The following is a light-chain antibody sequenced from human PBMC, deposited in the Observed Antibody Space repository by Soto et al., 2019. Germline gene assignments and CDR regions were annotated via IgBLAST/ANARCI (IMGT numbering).Light chain of an antibody. V-gene: IGKV3D-15*01. CDR2: GAS. CDR3: QQYGSSWT. Sequence: ETVMTQSPATLSVSPGEGATLSCRASQSVSSNLAWYQQKPGQAPRLLIDGASTRATGIPARFSGSGSGTDFTLTISRLEPEDFAVYYCQQYGSSWTFGQGPRWIS. J-gene: IGKJ1*01. CDR1: QSVSSN.